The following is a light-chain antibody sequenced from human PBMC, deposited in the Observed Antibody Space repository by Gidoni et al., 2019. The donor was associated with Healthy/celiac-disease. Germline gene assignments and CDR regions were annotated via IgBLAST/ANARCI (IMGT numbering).Light chain of an antibody. CDR2: GAS. V-gene: IGKV3-15*01. J-gene: IGKJ2*01. CDR1: QSVSSN. Sequence: EIVMTQSQATLSVSPGERATLSCMSSQSVSSNLAWYQQKPGQAPRLLIYGASTRATCIPARFSGSGSGTEFTLTISSLQSEDFAVYYGQQYNNWPPMYTFGQGTKLEIK. CDR3: QQYNNWPPMYT.